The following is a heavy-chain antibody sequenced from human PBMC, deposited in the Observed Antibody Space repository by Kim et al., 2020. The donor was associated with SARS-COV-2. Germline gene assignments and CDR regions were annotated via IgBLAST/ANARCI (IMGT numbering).Heavy chain of an antibody. CDR2: ISYDGSNK. V-gene: IGHV3-30*04. D-gene: IGHD6-19*01. CDR3: ARDIASYSSGWIYYYYGMDV. Sequence: GGSLRLSCAASGFTFSSYGMHWVRQAPGKGLEWVAVISYDGSNKNYVDSVKGRFTISRDNSKNTLYRPMNSLRAEDTAVYYCARDIASYSSGWIYYYYGMDVWGQGTTVTVSS. J-gene: IGHJ6*02. CDR1: GFTFSSYG.